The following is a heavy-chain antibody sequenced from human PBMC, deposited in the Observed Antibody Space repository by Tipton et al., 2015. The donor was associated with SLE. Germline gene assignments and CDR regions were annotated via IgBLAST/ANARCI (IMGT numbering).Heavy chain of an antibody. Sequence: QLVQSGAEVKKPGASVKVSCKASGYTFITNYLHWVRQAPGQGLEWMGIIDPSGGSTTYAQKFQGRVTMTRDTSTSTVHMELSSLRSEDTAVYYCARGEAMITWGQGTLVTVSS. CDR3: ARGEAMIT. CDR2: IDPSGGST. J-gene: IGHJ5*02. D-gene: IGHD5-12*01. V-gene: IGHV1-46*01. CDR1: GYTFITNY.